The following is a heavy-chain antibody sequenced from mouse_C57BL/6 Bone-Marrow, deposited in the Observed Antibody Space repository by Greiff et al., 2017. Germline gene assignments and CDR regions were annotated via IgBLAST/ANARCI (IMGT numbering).Heavy chain of an antibody. D-gene: IGHD6-1*01. CDR1: GFNIKDDY. CDR2: IDPESGDT. CDR3: TTGPRFAY. J-gene: IGHJ3*01. V-gene: IGHV14-4*01. Sequence: VQLQQSGAELVRPGASVKLSCTASGFNIKDDYMHWVKQRPEQGLEWIGWIDPESGDTEYASKFQGKATITADTASNTAYLQLSSLTSEDTAVYYCTTGPRFAYWGQGTLVTVSA.